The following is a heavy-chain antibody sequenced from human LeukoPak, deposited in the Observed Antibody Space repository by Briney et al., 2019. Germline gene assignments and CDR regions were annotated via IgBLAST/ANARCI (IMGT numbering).Heavy chain of an antibody. CDR2: IYHSGSA. D-gene: IGHD3-22*01. CDR3: ARPTPGGSSGYYTIDAFDI. J-gene: IGHJ3*02. CDR1: GYSVGSGYY. V-gene: IGHV4-38-2*01. Sequence: SETLSLTCAVSGYSVGSGYYWGWIRQPPGKGLEWVGSIYHSGSAYHNPSLKSRVTISVDTSHNQFSLKLSSVTAADTAVYYCARPTPGGSSGYYTIDAFDIWGQGTMVTVSS.